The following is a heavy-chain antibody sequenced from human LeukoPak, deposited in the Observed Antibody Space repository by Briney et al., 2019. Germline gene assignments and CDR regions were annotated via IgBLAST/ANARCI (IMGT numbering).Heavy chain of an antibody. CDR2: MNPNSGNT. J-gene: IGHJ4*02. CDR1: GYTFTSYD. Sequence: ASVKVSCKASGYTFTSYDINWVRQATGQGLEWMGWMNPNSGNTGYAQKFQGRVTMTRNTSISTAYMELSSLRSEDTAVYYCARGFSMVRGVIVCYWGQETLVTVSS. V-gene: IGHV1-8*01. D-gene: IGHD3-10*01. CDR3: ARGFSMVRGVIVCY.